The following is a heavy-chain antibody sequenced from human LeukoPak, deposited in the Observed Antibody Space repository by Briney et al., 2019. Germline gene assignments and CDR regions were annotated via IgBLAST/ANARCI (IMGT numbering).Heavy chain of an antibody. CDR1: GFPFSIYA. CDR3: AKKPRPDWSNSESWLAP. J-gene: IGHJ5*02. D-gene: IGHD3-3*01. V-gene: IGHV3-23*01. CDR2: ISSNGGST. Sequence: GGSLRLSCAASGFPFSIYAMSWVRQAPGKGLEWVSAISSNGGSTYYADSVKGRLTISRDNSMNTLYLQMNSLSVEDTAVYSCAKKPRPDWSNSESWLAPWGQGTLVTVSS.